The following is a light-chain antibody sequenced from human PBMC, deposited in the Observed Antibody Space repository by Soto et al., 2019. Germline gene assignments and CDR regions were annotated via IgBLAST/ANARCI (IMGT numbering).Light chain of an antibody. V-gene: IGKV1-9*01. Sequence: DIQLTQSPSFLSASVGDRVTITCRASQGISSYLAWYQQKPGKAPNLLIHTASTLQSGVPSRFSGSGSGTEFTLTISSLQPEDCATYYCQQRHSYPITFGQGTRLEIK. CDR3: QQRHSYPIT. CDR1: QGISSY. J-gene: IGKJ5*01. CDR2: TAS.